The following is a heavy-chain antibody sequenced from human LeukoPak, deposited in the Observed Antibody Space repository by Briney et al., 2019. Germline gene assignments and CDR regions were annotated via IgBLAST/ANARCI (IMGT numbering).Heavy chain of an antibody. CDR1: GGSISSYY. V-gene: IGHV4-59*03. CDR2: MYYSGST. CDR3: SGSYLYYYYYMNV. D-gene: IGHD1-26*01. J-gene: IGHJ6*03. Sequence: PSETLSLTCTVSGGSISSYYWSWIRQPPGKGLEWIGYMYYSGSTNYNPSLKSRVTISVDTSKSQFSLKLSSVTAADTAVYYCSGSYLYYYYYMNVWGKGTTVTISS.